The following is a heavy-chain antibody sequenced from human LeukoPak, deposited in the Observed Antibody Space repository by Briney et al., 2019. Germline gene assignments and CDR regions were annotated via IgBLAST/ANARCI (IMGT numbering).Heavy chain of an antibody. CDR3: ARALSTHYYDSSGYSN. CDR2: IIPILGIA. J-gene: IGHJ4*02. D-gene: IGHD3-22*01. V-gene: IGHV1-69*02. Sequence: VASVKVSCKASGGTFISYTISWVRQAPGQGLEWMGRIIPILGIANYAQKFQGRVTITADKPTSTAYMELSSLRSEDTAVYYCARALSTHYYDSSGYSNWGQGTLVTVSS. CDR1: GGTFISYT.